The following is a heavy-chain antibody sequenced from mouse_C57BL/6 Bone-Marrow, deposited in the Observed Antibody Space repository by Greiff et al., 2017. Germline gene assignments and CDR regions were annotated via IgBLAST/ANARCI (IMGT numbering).Heavy chain of an antibody. Sequence: EVHLVESGGGLVKPGGSLKLSCAASGFTFSSYAMSWVRQTPEKRLEWVATISDGGSYTYYPDNVKGRFTISRDNAKNNLYLQMSHLKSVDTAMYYCARAGHLLWCFDYWGQGTTLTVSS. CDR3: ARAGHLLWCFDY. CDR1: GFTFSSYA. V-gene: IGHV5-4*01. D-gene: IGHD2-13*01. CDR2: ISDGGSYT. J-gene: IGHJ2*01.